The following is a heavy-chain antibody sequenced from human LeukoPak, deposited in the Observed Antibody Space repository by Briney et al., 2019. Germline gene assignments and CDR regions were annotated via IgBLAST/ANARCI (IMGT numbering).Heavy chain of an antibody. V-gene: IGHV3-9*01. CDR3: VTYYYDSSGYYGDY. Sequence: GGSLRLSCAASGFTFSSYSMNWVRQAPGKGLEWVSGISWNSGSMSYADAVKGRFTISRDNAKNSLYLQMNSLRAEDTAVYYCVTYYYDSSGYYGDYWGQGTLVTVSS. J-gene: IGHJ4*02. CDR1: GFTFSSYS. CDR2: ISWNSGSM. D-gene: IGHD3-22*01.